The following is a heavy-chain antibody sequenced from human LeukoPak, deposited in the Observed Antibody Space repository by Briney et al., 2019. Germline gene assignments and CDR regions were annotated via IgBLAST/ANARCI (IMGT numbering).Heavy chain of an antibody. J-gene: IGHJ2*01. CDR2: IYTSGST. D-gene: IGHD1-26*01. V-gene: IGHV4-61*02. CDR1: GGSISSGSYY. CDR3: ARDRVGYWYFDL. Sequence: SETLSLTCKVSGGSISSGSYYWSWIRQPAGKGLEWIGRIYTSGSTNYNPSLKSRATISVDTSKNQFSLKLSSVTAADTAVYYCARDRVGYWYFDLWGRGTLVTVSS.